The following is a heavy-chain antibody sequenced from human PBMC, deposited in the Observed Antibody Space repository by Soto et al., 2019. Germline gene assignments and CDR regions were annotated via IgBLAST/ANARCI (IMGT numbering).Heavy chain of an antibody. V-gene: IGHV3-30*18. CDR1: GFTFSSFG. J-gene: IGHJ5*02. CDR3: AKPLGATKAMET. CDR2: ISYDGSNK. D-gene: IGHD1-26*01. Sequence: QVQLVESGGGVVQPGRSLRLSCAASGFTFSSFGMHWVRQAPGKGLEWVAVISYDGSNKDYADSVKGRFTISRDNSKNTLYLQMNSLRAEDTAVYCAKPLGATKAMETWGQGALVTVSS.